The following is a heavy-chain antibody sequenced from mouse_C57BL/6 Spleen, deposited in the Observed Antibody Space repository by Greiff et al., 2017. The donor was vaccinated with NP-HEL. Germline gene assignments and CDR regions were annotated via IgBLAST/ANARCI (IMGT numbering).Heavy chain of an antibody. CDR3: AREEAGTSFDY. Sequence: VQLQQSGAELVKPGASVKISCKASGYAFSSYWMNWVKQRPGKGLEWIGQIYPGDGDTNYNGKFKGKATLTADKSSSTAYMQLSSLTSEDSAVYFCAREEAGTSFDYWGQGTTLTVSS. V-gene: IGHV1-80*01. J-gene: IGHJ2*01. CDR2: IYPGDGDT. D-gene: IGHD4-1*01. CDR1: GYAFSSYW.